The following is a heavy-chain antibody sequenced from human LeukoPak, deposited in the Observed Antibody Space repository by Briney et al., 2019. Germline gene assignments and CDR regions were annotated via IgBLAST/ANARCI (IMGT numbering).Heavy chain of an antibody. V-gene: IGHV3-30-3*01. J-gene: IGHJ6*02. D-gene: IGHD6-13*01. Sequence: GGSLRLSCAASGVTFSSSAMHWVRQAPGKGLEWVAVISYDGSNKYYADSVKGRFTISRDNSKNSLYLQMNSLRAEDTAVYYCAREGEAEAAYYYYGMDVWGQGTTVTVSS. CDR1: GVTFSSSA. CDR2: ISYDGSNK. CDR3: AREGEAEAAYYYYGMDV.